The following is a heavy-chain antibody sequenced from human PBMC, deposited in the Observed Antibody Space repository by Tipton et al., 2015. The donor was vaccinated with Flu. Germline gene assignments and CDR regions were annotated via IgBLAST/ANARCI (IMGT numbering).Heavy chain of an antibody. V-gene: IGHV4-59*08. J-gene: IGHJ6*02. CDR2: IYYSGST. CDR3: ARGARYCSGGSCYSTYYYYGMDV. D-gene: IGHD2-15*01. CDR1: GGSISSYY. Sequence: LRLSCTVSGGSISSYYWSWIRQPPGKGLEWIGYIYYSGSTNYNPSLKSRVTISVDTSKNQFSLKLSSVTAADTAVYYCARGARYCSGGSCYSTYYYYGMDVWGQGTTATVSS.